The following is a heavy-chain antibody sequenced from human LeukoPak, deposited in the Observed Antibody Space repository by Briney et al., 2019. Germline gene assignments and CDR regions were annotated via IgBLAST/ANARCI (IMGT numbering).Heavy chain of an antibody. CDR2: ISAYNGNT. D-gene: IGHD3-9*01. J-gene: IGHJ4*02. Sequence: ASVKVSCKTSGYSFSDYYIHWVRQAPGQGLEWMGWISAYNGNTNYAQKLQGRVTMTTDTSTSTAYMELRSLRSDDTAVYYCARDHPPDLTGYPSYFDYWGQGTLVTVSS. V-gene: IGHV1-18*04. CDR3: ARDHPPDLTGYPSYFDY. CDR1: GYSFSDYY.